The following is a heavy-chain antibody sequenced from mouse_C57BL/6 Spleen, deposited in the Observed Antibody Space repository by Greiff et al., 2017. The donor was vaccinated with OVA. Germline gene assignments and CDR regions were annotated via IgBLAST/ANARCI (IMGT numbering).Heavy chain of an antibody. CDR1: GYTFTSYW. CDR3: ERGYYGSSYEFAY. Sequence: QVQLQQPGAELVKPGASVKMSCKASGYTFTSYWITWVKQRPGQGLEWIGDIYPGSGSTNYNEKFKSKATLTVDTSSSTAYMQLSSLTSEDSAVYYCERGYYGSSYEFAYWGQGTLVTVSA. J-gene: IGHJ3*01. CDR2: IYPGSGST. D-gene: IGHD1-1*01. V-gene: IGHV1-55*01.